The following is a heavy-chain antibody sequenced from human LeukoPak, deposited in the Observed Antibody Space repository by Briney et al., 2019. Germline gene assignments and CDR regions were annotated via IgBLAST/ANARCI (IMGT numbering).Heavy chain of an antibody. J-gene: IGHJ1*01. CDR3: AKFRPVTSVAGTIFHY. CDR1: GFTFSQYG. V-gene: IGHV3-23*01. D-gene: IGHD6-19*01. CDR2: ISGGGGDT. Sequence: GGSLRLSCVASGFTFSQYGMSWVRQAPGKGPEWVSAISGGGGDTFYADSVTGRFTISRDNSKNTLNLQMNTLTAADTAVYYCAKFRPVTSVAGTIFHYWGQGTLVTASS.